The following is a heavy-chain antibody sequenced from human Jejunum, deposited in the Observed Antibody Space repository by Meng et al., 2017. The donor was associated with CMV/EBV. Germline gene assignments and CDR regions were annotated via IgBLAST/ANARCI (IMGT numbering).Heavy chain of an antibody. D-gene: IGHD1-26*01. V-gene: IGHV4-61*03. CDR3: ARDKGGSYQANWFDP. CDR2: IYYRGST. CDR1: GGPVSSSYYY. Sequence: GGPVSSSYYYWSWIRQPPGKGLEWIGSIYYRGSTNYNPSLKSRVTISIDTSKNHFSLNLSSVTAADTAVYYCARDKGGSYQANWFDPWGQGTLVTVSS. J-gene: IGHJ5*02.